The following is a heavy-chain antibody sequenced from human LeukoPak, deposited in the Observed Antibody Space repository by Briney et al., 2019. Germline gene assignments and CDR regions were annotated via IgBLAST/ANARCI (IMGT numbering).Heavy chain of an antibody. CDR3: ARESSALGLSGKCYFDY. CDR2: ISSSSSYI. CDR1: GFTFSSYS. V-gene: IGHV3-21*01. D-gene: IGHD3-16*01. J-gene: IGHJ4*02. Sequence: GGSLRLSCAASGFTFSSYSMNWVRQAPGKGLEWVSSISSSSSYIYYADSVKGRFTISRDNAKNSLYLQMNSLRAEDTAVYYCARESSALGLSGKCYFDYWGQGTLVTVSS.